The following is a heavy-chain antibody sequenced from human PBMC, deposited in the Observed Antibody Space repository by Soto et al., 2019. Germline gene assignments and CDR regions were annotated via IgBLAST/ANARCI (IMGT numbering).Heavy chain of an antibody. V-gene: IGHV1-8*01. CDR1: GYTFNSYD. J-gene: IGHJ6*02. CDR3: AREKTSYGMDV. Sequence: QVQLVQYGAEVKKPGASVKVSCKASGYTFNSYDINWVRQATGQGLEGMGWMNPNSGNTGYGQKFQGRLTMTRNTSIITAYMELSSLRSDDTAVYYCAREKTSYGMDVWGQGTKVTVSS. CDR2: MNPNSGNT.